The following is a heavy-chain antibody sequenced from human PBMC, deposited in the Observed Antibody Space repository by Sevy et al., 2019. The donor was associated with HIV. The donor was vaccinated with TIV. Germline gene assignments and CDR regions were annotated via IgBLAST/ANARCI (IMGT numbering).Heavy chain of an antibody. Sequence: ATLKVSCKASGYTFTSYYMHWVRQAPRQGLERMGIINPTGGSTSYAQRFQGRVTMTRDTSTSTVYMELSSLRSEDTAVYYCARHHSWNKGTYFDFWGQGTLVTVSS. CDR1: GYTFTSYY. CDR2: INPTGGST. CDR3: ARHHSWNKGTYFDF. D-gene: IGHD1-1*01. J-gene: IGHJ4*02. V-gene: IGHV1-46*03.